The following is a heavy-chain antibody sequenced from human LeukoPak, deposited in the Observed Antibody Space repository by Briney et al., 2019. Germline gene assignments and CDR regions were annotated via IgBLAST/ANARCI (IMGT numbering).Heavy chain of an antibody. CDR1: GGSFSGYY. CDR3: ARTTYSSGWYATFDY. Sequence: SETLSLTCAVYGGSFSGYYWSWIRQPPGKGLEWIGEINHSGSTNYNPSLKSRVTISVDTSKNQFSLKLSSVTAADTAVYYCARTTYSSGWYATFDYWGQGTLVTVS. J-gene: IGHJ4*02. CDR2: INHSGST. V-gene: IGHV4-34*01. D-gene: IGHD6-19*01.